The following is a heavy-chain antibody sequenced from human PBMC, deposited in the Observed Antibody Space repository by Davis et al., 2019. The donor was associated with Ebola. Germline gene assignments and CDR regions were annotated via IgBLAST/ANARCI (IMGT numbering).Heavy chain of an antibody. D-gene: IGHD4-17*01. Sequence: PGGSLRLSCAASGFTFSYYSMNWVRQAPGKGLEWVSYISSSSSTIYYADSVKGRFTISRDNSKNTLYLQMNSLRAEDTAVYYCATVTTQSGMDVWGQGTTVTVSS. CDR2: ISSSSSTI. CDR1: GFTFSYYS. CDR3: ATVTTQSGMDV. J-gene: IGHJ6*02. V-gene: IGHV3-48*01.